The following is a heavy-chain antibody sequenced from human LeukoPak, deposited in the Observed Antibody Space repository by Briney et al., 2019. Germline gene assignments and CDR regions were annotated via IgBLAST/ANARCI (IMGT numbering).Heavy chain of an antibody. CDR1: GFTFTNAW. CDR3: SREVRYFDWFQADY. Sequence: GGSLRLSCAASGFTFTNAWMYWVRQAPGKGLEWVGRIKSKTDGGTSDYAAPVTGRFTISRDDSESIAYLQMDSLKTEDTAVYYCSREVRYFDWFQADYWGQGTLVTVSS. D-gene: IGHD3-9*01. J-gene: IGHJ4*02. CDR2: IKSKTDGGTS. V-gene: IGHV3-15*01.